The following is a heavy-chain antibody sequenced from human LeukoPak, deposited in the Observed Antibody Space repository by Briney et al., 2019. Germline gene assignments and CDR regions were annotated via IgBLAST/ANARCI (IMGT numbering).Heavy chain of an antibody. D-gene: IGHD3-22*01. J-gene: IGHJ4*02. CDR3: ARDQTYYYDSRGYMAYYFDY. V-gene: IGHV1-2*02. CDR2: INPNSGGT. Sequence: ASVKVSCKASGYTFTGYYMHWVRQAPGQGLEWMGWINPNSGGTNYAQKFQGRVTMTRDTSISTAYMELSRLRSDDTAVYYCARDQTYYYDSRGYMAYYFDYWGQGTLVTVSS. CDR1: GYTFTGYY.